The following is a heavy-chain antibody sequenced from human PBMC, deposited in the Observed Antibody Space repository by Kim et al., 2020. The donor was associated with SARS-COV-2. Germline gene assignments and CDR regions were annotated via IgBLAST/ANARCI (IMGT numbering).Heavy chain of an antibody. CDR1: GGSFSGYY. CDR3: ARNYYDFWSGYSGLSRRRWFDP. Sequence: SETLSLTCAVYGGSFSGYYWSWIRQPPGKGLEWIGEINHSGSTNYNPSLKSRVTISVDTSKNQFSLKLSSVTAADTAVYYCARNYYDFWSGYSGLSRRRWFDPWGQGTLVTVSS. CDR2: INHSGST. J-gene: IGHJ5*02. D-gene: IGHD3-3*01. V-gene: IGHV4-34*01.